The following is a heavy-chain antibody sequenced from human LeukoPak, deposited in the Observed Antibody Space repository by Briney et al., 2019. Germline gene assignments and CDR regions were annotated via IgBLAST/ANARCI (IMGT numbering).Heavy chain of an antibody. V-gene: IGHV3-7*03. CDR2: IKLEGSEK. J-gene: IGHJ4*02. D-gene: IGHD3-3*01. CDR3: ARDQYDTWSRRGNFDS. Sequence: GGSLRLSCVASGFTFGKYWMSWVRQAPGEGLEWVADIKLEGSEKNYVDSVKGRFTISRDNTKNSLYLQMNSLRVEDPAVFYCARDQYDTWSRRGNFDSSGQATLAIVPS. CDR1: GFTFGKYW.